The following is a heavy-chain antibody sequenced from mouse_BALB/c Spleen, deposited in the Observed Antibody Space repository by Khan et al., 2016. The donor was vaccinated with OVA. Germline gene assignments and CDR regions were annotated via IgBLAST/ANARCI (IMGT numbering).Heavy chain of an antibody. CDR1: GYTFTSYV. CDR2: IYPNNDGP. V-gene: IGHV1S136*01. D-gene: IGHD2-1*01. CDR3: ARVGYYGKGFAY. Sequence: VQLQQSGPELVKPGASVKMSCKASGYTFTSYVMHWVKQKPGQGLEWIGYIYPNNDGPEYNEKFKGKATLTSDKSSSTAYMERSSLTSEDSAVYYCARVGYYGKGFAYWGQGTLVTVSA. J-gene: IGHJ3*01.